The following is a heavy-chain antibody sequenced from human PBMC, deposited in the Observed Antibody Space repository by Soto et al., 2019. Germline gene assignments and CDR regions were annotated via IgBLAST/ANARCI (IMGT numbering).Heavy chain of an antibody. CDR1: GGSISSGGYS. CDR3: AAGMATIRNY. D-gene: IGHD5-12*01. CDR2: IYHSGST. Sequence: PSETLSLTCAVSGGSISSGGYSWSWIRQPPGKGLEWIGYIYHSGSTYYNPSLKSRVTISVDRSKNQFSLKLSSVTAADTAVYYCAAGMATIRNYWGQGTLVNVSS. J-gene: IGHJ4*02. V-gene: IGHV4-30-2*01.